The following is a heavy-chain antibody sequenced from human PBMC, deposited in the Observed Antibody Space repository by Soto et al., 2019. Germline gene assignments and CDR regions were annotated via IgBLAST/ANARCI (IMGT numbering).Heavy chain of an antibody. CDR3: ARDTRIVGATPPYFDY. Sequence: PSETLSLTCTASGGSVSSGSYYWSWIRQPPGKGLEWIGYIYYSGSTNYNPSLKSRVTISVDTSKNQFSLKLSSVTAADTAVYYCARDTRIVGATPPYFDYWGQGTLVTVSS. V-gene: IGHV4-61*01. CDR2: IYYSGST. CDR1: GGSVSSGSYY. D-gene: IGHD1-26*01. J-gene: IGHJ4*02.